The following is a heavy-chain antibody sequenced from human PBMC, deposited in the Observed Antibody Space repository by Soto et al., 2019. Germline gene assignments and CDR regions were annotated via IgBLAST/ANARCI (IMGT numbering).Heavy chain of an antibody. J-gene: IGHJ6*02. CDR2: ILYDGSNK. Sequence: QVQLVESGGGVVQPGSSLRLSCAASGFSFSSYAMHWVRQAPGKGLEWVAVILYDGSNKDYADSVKGRFTISRDNSKNTLYLQMNSLSAEDTAVYYCARETDGMDVWGQGATVTVSS. CDR1: GFSFSSYA. V-gene: IGHV3-30-3*01. CDR3: ARETDGMDV.